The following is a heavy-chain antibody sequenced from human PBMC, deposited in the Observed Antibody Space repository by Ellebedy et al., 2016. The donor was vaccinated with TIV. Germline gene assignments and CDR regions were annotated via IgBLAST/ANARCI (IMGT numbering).Heavy chain of an antibody. CDR2: IYSGGST. D-gene: IGHD3-10*01. CDR1: GFTVSSNY. CDR3: ARDGLNAWLDL. V-gene: IGHV3-66*01. J-gene: IGHJ5*02. Sequence: GESLKISCATSGFTVSSNYMSWVRQAPGKGLEWVSVIYSGGSTNYADSVKGRFTISRDNSKNTLYLQMNTLRAEDTAVYYCARDGLNAWLDLWGHGTLVTVSS.